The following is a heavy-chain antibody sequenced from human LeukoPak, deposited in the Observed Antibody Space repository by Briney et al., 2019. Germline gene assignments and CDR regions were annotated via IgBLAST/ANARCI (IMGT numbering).Heavy chain of an antibody. Sequence: SETLSLTCAVYGGSFSGYYLSWIRQPPGKGLEWIGEINHSGSTNYNPSLKSRVTISVDTSKNQCSLKLSSVTAADTAVYYCARLSQLSSYCSGDSCYSFEMDVWGKGTTVTISS. D-gene: IGHD2-15*01. CDR3: ARLSQLSSYCSGDSCYSFEMDV. CDR2: INHSGST. CDR1: GGSFSGYY. V-gene: IGHV4-34*01. J-gene: IGHJ6*04.